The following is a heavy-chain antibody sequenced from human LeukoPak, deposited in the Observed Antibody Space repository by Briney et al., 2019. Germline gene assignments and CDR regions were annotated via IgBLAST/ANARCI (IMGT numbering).Heavy chain of an antibody. CDR2: INHSGST. Sequence: SETLSLTCAGYGGSFSGYYWSWIRQPPGKGLEWIGEINHSGSTNYNPPLTSRVTISVDTYKHQFSLKLSSATAADTAVYYCASLGGSSFGSWGQGTLVTVSS. D-gene: IGHD1-26*01. CDR3: ASLGGSSFGS. CDR1: GGSFSGYY. V-gene: IGHV4-34*01. J-gene: IGHJ5*02.